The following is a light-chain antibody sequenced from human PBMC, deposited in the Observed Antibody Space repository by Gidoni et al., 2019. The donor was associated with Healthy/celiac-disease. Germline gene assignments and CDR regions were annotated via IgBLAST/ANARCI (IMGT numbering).Light chain of an antibody. CDR1: NIGSKN. V-gene: IGLV3-9*01. CDR3: QVWDSSTVV. Sequence: SYELTPPLSVSVALGQTARINCGGNNIGSKNVHGYQQKPGQAPVLVIYRDSNRPSGIPERFSGSNSGNTATLTISRAQAGDEADYYCQVWDSSTVVFGGGTKLTVL. CDR2: RDS. J-gene: IGLJ2*01.